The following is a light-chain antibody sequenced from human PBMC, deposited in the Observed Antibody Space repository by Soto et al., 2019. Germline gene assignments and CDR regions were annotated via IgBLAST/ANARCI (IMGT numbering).Light chain of an antibody. CDR2: DVT. J-gene: IGLJ1*01. CDR3: ISYASSKTHV. Sequence: QSALTQPASVSGSPGPSITIPCTGTNSDVGGYDYVSWYQQHPGKAPKLMIYDVTNRPSGVSNRFSGSKSGNTASLTISGLQAEDEADYYCISYASSKTHVFGTGTKVTVL. V-gene: IGLV2-14*01. CDR1: NSDVGGYDY.